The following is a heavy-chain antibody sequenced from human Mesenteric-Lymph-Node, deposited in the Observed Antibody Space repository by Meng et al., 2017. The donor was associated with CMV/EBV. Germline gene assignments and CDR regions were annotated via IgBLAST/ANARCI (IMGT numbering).Heavy chain of an antibody. CDR1: GFTFSTFA. CDR3: ARGMEEWFGESSGYGMDV. V-gene: IGHV3-30*04. Sequence: GGSLRLSCAASGFTFSTFALHWVRQAPGKGLEWVGVISTDGTRSYYRDSLKGRFTISRDNAKNSLYLQMNSLRAEDTAVYYCARGMEEWFGESSGYGMDVWGQGTTVTVSS. CDR2: ISTDGTRS. J-gene: IGHJ6*02. D-gene: IGHD3-10*01.